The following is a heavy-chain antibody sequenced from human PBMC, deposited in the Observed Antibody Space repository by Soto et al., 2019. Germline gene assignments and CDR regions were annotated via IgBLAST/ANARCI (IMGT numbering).Heavy chain of an antibody. CDR2: INTDGSNT. CDR1: GFTFSSYW. V-gene: IGHV3-74*01. Sequence: GGSLRLSCAASGFTFSSYWMHWFRQAPGKGLVWVSRINTDGSNTAYADSVKGRFTISRDNAKNTLYLQVSGLRAEDAAVYYCARWFTYGNFDYFDYWGQGTQVTVSS. CDR3: ARWFTYGNFDYFDY. J-gene: IGHJ4*02. D-gene: IGHD3-10*01.